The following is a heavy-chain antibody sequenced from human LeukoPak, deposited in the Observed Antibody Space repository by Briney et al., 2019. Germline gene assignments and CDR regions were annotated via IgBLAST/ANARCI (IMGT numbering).Heavy chain of an antibody. CDR2: ISAYNGNT. CDR1: GYTFTRYG. V-gene: IGHV1-18*01. J-gene: IGHJ5*02. D-gene: IGHD3-10*01. CDR3: ARVLTMVRGAFNWFDP. Sequence: GASVKVSCKASGYTFTRYGISWVRQAPGQGLEWMGWISAYNGNTNYAQKLQGRVTMTTDTSTSTAYTELRSLRSDDTAVYYCARVLTMVRGAFNWFDPWGQGTLVTVSS.